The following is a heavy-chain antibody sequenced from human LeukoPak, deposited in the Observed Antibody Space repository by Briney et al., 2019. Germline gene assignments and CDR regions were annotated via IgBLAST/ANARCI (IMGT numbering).Heavy chain of an antibody. CDR3: ARNRDYYDSSGYYDY. V-gene: IGHV3-23*01. CDR1: GFTFSSYA. Sequence: GGSLRLSCAASGFTFSSYAMSWVRQAPGKGLEWVSAISGSGGSTYYADSVKGRFTISRDNSKNTLYLQMNSLRAEDTAVYYCARNRDYYDSSGYYDYWGQGTLVTVSS. D-gene: IGHD3-22*01. J-gene: IGHJ4*02. CDR2: ISGSGGST.